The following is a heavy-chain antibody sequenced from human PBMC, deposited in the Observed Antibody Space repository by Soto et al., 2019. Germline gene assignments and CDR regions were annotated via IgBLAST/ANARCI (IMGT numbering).Heavy chain of an antibody. D-gene: IGHD2-15*01. Sequence: QVQLVESGGGVVQPGRSLRLSCAASGFTFSSYGMHWVRQAPGKGLEWVAVISYDGSDKYYADSVKGRFTISRDNSNNTLYLQMDSLRGEDTAVYFCAKGVVVATTYFRHWGQGTLVTVSS. J-gene: IGHJ1*01. V-gene: IGHV3-30*18. CDR1: GFTFSSYG. CDR3: AKGVVVATTYFRH. CDR2: ISYDGSDK.